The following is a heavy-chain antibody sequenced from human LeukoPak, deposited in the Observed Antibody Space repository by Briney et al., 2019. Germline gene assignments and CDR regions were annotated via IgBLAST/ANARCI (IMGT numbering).Heavy chain of an antibody. D-gene: IGHD1-14*01. J-gene: IGHJ4*02. Sequence: GGSLRLSCAASGFTFSSYNMNWVRQAPGKGLEWASSISTSSNYIYYADSVKGRFTISRDDAKNSLYLQMNSLRAEDTAVYYCARSTNTITLFDYWGQGTLVTVS. CDR2: ISTSSNYI. CDR1: GFTFSSYN. CDR3: ARSTNTITLFDY. V-gene: IGHV3-21*01.